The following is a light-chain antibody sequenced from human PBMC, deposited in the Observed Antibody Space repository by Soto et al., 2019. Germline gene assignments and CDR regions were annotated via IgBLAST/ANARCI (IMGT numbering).Light chain of an antibody. Sequence: EIVMTQSPATPSVSPGERATLSFGASQSVSSNLAWYQQKHGQAPRLLIYDTSTRATGIPARFSGSGSGTEFILTISSLQPADFAVYYCQQYNKWPLITFGQGTRLEIK. CDR2: DTS. CDR3: QQYNKWPLIT. CDR1: QSVSSN. V-gene: IGKV3-15*01. J-gene: IGKJ5*01.